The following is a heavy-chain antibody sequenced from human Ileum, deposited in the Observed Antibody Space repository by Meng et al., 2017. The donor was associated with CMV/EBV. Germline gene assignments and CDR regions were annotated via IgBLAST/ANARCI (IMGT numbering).Heavy chain of an antibody. CDR3: AIWGRGGDHFMGPLDF. J-gene: IGHJ4*02. CDR1: GVTSSSYA. Sequence: GESLKISCVVSGVTSSSYAMSWVRQAPGKGLEWVAFIGYDGSNEYYVDSVKGRFTISRDNSKNILYLQMNSLRPEDTAMYYCAIWGRGGDHFMGPLDFWGQGKLVNVAS. CDR2: IGYDGSNE. D-gene: IGHD3-16*01. V-gene: IGHV3-30*02.